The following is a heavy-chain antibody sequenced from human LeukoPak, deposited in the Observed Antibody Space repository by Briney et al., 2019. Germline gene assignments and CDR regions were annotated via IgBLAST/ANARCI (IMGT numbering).Heavy chain of an antibody. Sequence: GGSLRLSCAASGFTFSNAWMSWVRQAPGKGLEWVGRIKSKTDGGTTDYAAPVKGRFTISRDDSKNTLYLQMNSLKTEDTAVYYCTTALEWLFPFDYWGQGTLVTVSS. CDR1: GFTFSNAW. CDR2: IKSKTDGGTT. J-gene: IGHJ4*02. CDR3: TTALEWLFPFDY. D-gene: IGHD3-3*01. V-gene: IGHV3-15*01.